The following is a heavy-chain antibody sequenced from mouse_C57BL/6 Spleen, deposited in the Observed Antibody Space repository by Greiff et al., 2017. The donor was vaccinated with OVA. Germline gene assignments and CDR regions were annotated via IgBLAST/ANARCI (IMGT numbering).Heavy chain of an antibody. CDR2: IDPSDSYT. V-gene: IGHV1-69*01. J-gene: IGHJ2*01. CDR3: AREGGYDGYPGGY. Sequence: QVQLQQPGAELVMPGASVKLSCKASGYTFTSYWMHWVKQRPEQGLEWIGEIDPSDSYTNYNQKFKGKSTLTVDKSSSTAYMQLSSLTSEDSAVYYCAREGGYDGYPGGYWGQGTTLTVSS. D-gene: IGHD2-3*01. CDR1: GYTFTSYW.